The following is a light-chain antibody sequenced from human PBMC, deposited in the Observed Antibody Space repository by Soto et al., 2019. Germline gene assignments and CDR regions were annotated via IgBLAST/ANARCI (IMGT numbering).Light chain of an antibody. CDR3: CSYAGSSTFAYV. CDR1: SSDVGSYNL. CDR2: EGS. Sequence: QSALTQPASVSGTPGQSITISCTRTSSDVGSYNLVSWYQQHPGKAPKLMIYEGSKRPSGVSHRFSGSKSGNTASLTISGLQAEDEADYYCCSYAGSSTFAYVFGTGTKLTVL. V-gene: IGLV2-23*03. J-gene: IGLJ1*01.